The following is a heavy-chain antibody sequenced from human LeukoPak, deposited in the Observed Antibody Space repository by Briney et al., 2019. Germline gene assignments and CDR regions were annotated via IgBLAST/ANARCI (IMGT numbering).Heavy chain of an antibody. J-gene: IGHJ6*02. CDR3: AKTKDNYYYYGMDV. Sequence: GGSLRLSCAASGFTFSSYAMSWVRQAPGKGLEWVSVISGSGGSTYYADSVKGRFTISRDNSKNTLYLQMNSLRAEDTAVYYCAKTKDNYYYYGMDVWGQGTTVTVSS. CDR2: ISGSGGST. V-gene: IGHV3-23*01. CDR1: GFTFSSYA.